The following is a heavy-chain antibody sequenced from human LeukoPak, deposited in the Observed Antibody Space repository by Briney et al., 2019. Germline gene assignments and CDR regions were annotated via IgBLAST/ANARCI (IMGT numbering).Heavy chain of an antibody. CDR3: ARTRTVPIAGGFDT. CDR1: GFTFSSYW. D-gene: IGHD3-16*01. CDR2: ISTDGSST. Sequence: PGGSLTLSCAASGFTFSSYWLHWVRQGPGKGLVLVSRISTDGSSTDYADSVKGRFTISRENAKNTLYLQMNSLRAEDTAVYYCARTRTVPIAGGFDTWGQGSLVTVSS. V-gene: IGHV3-74*01. J-gene: IGHJ5*02.